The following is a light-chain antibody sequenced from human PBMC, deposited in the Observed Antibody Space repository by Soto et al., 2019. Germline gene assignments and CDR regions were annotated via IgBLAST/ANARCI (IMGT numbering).Light chain of an antibody. Sequence: SYELTQPPSVSVAPGQTAIITCRGNNIRSKSVHWYQQKPGQAPVLVVYEDRDRPSGIPERFSGSNSGNTATLTIIRVEAGDEADYYCQVWDSTSDRVFGGGTKLTVL. CDR1: NIRSKS. V-gene: IGLV3-21*02. CDR2: EDR. J-gene: IGLJ3*02. CDR3: QVWDSTSDRV.